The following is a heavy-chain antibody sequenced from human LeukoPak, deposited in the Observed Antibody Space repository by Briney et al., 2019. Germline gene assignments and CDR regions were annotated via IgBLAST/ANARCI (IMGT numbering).Heavy chain of an antibody. V-gene: IGHV3-21*01. CDR3: AKSIAAAGTGSGTRNYYYGMDV. J-gene: IGHJ6*02. CDR2: ISSSSSYI. D-gene: IGHD6-13*01. Sequence: GGSLRLSCTASGFTFSSYSMNWVRQAPGKGLEWVSSISSSSSYIYYADSVKGRFTISRDNSKNTLYLQMNSLRAEDTAVYYCAKSIAAAGTGSGTRNYYYGMDVWGQGTTVTVSS. CDR1: GFTFSSYS.